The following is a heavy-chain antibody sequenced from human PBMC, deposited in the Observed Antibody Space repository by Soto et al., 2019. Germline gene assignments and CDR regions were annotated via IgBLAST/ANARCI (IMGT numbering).Heavy chain of an antibody. D-gene: IGHD6-19*01. V-gene: IGHV1-8*02. J-gene: IGHJ6*02. Sequence: ASVKVSCKASGYTFITYGISWVRQAPGQGLEWMGWMNPNSGNTGYAQKFQGRVTMTRNTSISTAYMELSSLRSEDTAVYYCAREIGSGWYRAYYYGMDVWGQGTTVTVSS. CDR3: AREIGSGWYRAYYYGMDV. CDR1: GYTFITYG. CDR2: MNPNSGNT.